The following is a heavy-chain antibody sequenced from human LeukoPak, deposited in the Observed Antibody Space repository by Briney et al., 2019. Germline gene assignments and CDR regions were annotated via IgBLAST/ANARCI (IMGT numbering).Heavy chain of an antibody. J-gene: IGHJ6*02. V-gene: IGHV4-59*05. CDR2: IYYSGST. CDR3: ARHRYNWSGYYYYGMDV. D-gene: IGHD1-20*01. CDR1: GGSISSYY. Sequence: SETLSLTCTVSGGSISSYYWSWIRQPPGKGLEWIGSIYYSGSTYYNPSLKSRVTISVDTSKNQFSLKLSSVTAADTAVYYCARHRYNWSGYYYYGMDVWGQGTTVTVSS.